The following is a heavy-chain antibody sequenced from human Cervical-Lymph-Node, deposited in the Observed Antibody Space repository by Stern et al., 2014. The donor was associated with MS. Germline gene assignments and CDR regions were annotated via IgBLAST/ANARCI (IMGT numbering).Heavy chain of an antibody. D-gene: IGHD4-17*01. CDR1: GFTFSSDA. J-gene: IGHJ5*02. V-gene: IGHV3-23*04. CDR3: AKWRTGLNWFDP. CDR2: VSGSGGAT. Sequence: EVQLVESGGGWIQPGRSLRLSCAASGFTFSSDAMSWVRQAPGKGLEWVSGVSGSGGATYYADSVKGRFTISRDNSKNTLYLKMSSLRAEDTAVYYCAKWRTGLNWFDPWGQGTLVTVSS.